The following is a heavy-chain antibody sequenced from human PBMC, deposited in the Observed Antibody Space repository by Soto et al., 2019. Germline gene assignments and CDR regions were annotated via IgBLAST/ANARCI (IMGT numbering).Heavy chain of an antibody. CDR1: EFTSSRYA. J-gene: IGHJ6*02. Sequence: CAAGEFTSSRYAMSRVRKVPGKGPEWVSAISGSGGSTYYADSVKGRFTISRDNSKNTLYLQMNSLRAEDTAVYYCAKGESYYYYGMDVWGQGTTVTVS. CDR3: AKGESYYYYGMDV. CDR2: ISGSGGST. V-gene: IGHV3-23*01.